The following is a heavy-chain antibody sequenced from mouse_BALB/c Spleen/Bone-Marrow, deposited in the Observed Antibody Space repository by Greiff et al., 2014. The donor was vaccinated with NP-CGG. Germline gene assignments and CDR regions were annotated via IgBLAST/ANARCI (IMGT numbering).Heavy chain of an antibody. V-gene: IGHV1-66*01. CDR1: GYSFTCYY. CDR3: ARDWDEYYFDY. D-gene: IGHD4-1*01. Sequence: QVQLQQSGPELVKPGASVKMSCKASGYSFTCYYIHWVKQRPGQGLEWIGWIFPGSDNTKYNEKFKGKATLTADTSSSTAYMHLSSLTSEDSAVYFCARDWDEYYFDYWGQGTTLTVSS. CDR2: IFPGSDNT. J-gene: IGHJ2*01.